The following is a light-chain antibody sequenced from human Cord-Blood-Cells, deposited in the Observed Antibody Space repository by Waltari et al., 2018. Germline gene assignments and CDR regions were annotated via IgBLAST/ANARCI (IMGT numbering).Light chain of an antibody. CDR2: GAS. CDR3: QQYNNWPWT. CDR1: QSVSSN. Sequence: EIVMPQSQATLSVSPGERATLSCRASQSVSSNLAWYQQKPGQAPRLLIYGASTRATGIPARFSGSGSGTEFTLTISSLQSEDFAVYYCQQYNNWPWTFGQGTKVEIK. V-gene: IGKV3-15*01. J-gene: IGKJ1*01.